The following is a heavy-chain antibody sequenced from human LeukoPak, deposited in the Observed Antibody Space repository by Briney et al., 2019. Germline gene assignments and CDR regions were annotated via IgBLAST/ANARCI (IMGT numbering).Heavy chain of an antibody. CDR1: GYTFTSYG. D-gene: IGHD3-3*01. V-gene: IGHV1-18*01. CDR2: ISAYNGNT. J-gene: IGHJ4*02. CDR3: ARSDFWSGYYTTVDY. Sequence: ASVKVSCKASGYTFTSYGISWVRQAPGQGLEWMGWISAYNGNTNYAQKFQGRVTMTRDTSISTAYMELSRLRSDDTAVYYCARSDFWSGYYTTVDYWGQGTLVTVSS.